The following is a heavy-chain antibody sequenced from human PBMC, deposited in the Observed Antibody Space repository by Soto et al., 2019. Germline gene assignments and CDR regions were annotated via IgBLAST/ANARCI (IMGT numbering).Heavy chain of an antibody. J-gene: IGHJ6*02. Sequence: QVQLQESGPGLVKPSETLSLTCTVSGGSVSSGSYYWSWIRQPPGKGLEWIGYIYYSGSTNYNPSLKSRVTISVDTSKNQFSLKLSSVTAADTAVYYCVASGLVNYYYYGMDVWGQGTTVTVSS. CDR3: VASGLVNYYYYGMDV. CDR2: IYYSGST. V-gene: IGHV4-61*01. D-gene: IGHD3-10*01. CDR1: GGSVSSGSYY.